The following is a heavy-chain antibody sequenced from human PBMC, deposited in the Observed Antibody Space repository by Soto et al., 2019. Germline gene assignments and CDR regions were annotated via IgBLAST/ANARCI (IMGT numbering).Heavy chain of an antibody. CDR1: GGTFSSYA. D-gene: IGHD1-7*01. CDR3: ARELRFGDWNYVPPGAWFDP. CDR2: IIPIFGTA. Sequence: ASVKVSCKASGGTFSSYAISWVRQAPGQGLEWMGGIIPIFGTANYAQKFQGRVTITADESTSTAYMELGSLRSEETAVYYCARELRFGDWNYVPPGAWFDPWGQGTLVTVSS. J-gene: IGHJ5*02. V-gene: IGHV1-69*13.